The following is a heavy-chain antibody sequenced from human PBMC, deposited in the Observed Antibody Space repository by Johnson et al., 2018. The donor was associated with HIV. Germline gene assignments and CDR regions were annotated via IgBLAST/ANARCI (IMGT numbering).Heavy chain of an antibody. J-gene: IGHJ3*02. CDR3: AKAHASGSYCVGRDAFDI. CDR2: IKQDGSEK. CDR1: GFIFSSYW. V-gene: IGHV3-7*03. D-gene: IGHD3-10*01. Sequence: EKLVESGGGLVQPGGSLRLSCAASGFIFSSYWMSWVRQAPGRGLEWVANIKQDGSEKYYVDSVKGRFSISRDNAKNSLFLQMNTLRPEDTAFYYCAKAHASGSYCVGRDAFDIWGQGTMVTVSS.